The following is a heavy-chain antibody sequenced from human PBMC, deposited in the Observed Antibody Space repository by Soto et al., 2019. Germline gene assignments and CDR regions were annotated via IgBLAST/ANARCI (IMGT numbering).Heavy chain of an antibody. Sequence: PSETLSLTCAVYGGSFSGYYWSWIRQPPGKGLEWIGEINHSGSTNYNPSLKSRVTISVDTSKNQFSLKLSSVTAADTAVYYCARELIDYDILTGYSRQDAFDIWGQGTMVTVSS. CDR3: ARELIDYDILTGYSRQDAFDI. J-gene: IGHJ3*02. CDR1: GGSFSGYY. CDR2: INHSGST. V-gene: IGHV4-34*01. D-gene: IGHD3-9*01.